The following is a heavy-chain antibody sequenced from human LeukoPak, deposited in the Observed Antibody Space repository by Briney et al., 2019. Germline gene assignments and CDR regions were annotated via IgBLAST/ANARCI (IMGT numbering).Heavy chain of an antibody. CDR1: GFTFSSYA. D-gene: IGHD2-2*01. Sequence: GGSLRLSCAASGFTFSSYALHWVRQAPGKGLDWVAVISYDGSNKYYADSVKGRFTISRDNSKNTLYLQMDSLRAEDTAVYFCARDSCSTTSCYNGGWFDPWGQGTLVIVSS. CDR2: ISYDGSNK. V-gene: IGHV3-30*04. CDR3: ARDSCSTTSCYNGGWFDP. J-gene: IGHJ5*02.